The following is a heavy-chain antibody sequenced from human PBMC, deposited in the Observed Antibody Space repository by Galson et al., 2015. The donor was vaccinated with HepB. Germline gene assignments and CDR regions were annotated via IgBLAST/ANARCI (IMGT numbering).Heavy chain of an antibody. D-gene: IGHD2-2*01. CDR3: ARETGYCTRTSCDALDH. V-gene: IGHV3-30-3*01. Sequence: SLRLSCAASGFSFSTYVMNWVRQAPGKGLAWVAVVSNDGTNKYHADSVKGRFTISRDNSKNTVYLRMNSLRPDDTGVYCCARETGYCTRTSCDALDHWGQGILVTVSS. J-gene: IGHJ4*02. CDR2: VSNDGTNK. CDR1: GFSFSTYV.